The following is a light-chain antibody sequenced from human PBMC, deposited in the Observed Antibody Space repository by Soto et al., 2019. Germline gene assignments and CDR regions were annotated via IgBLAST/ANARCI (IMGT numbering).Light chain of an antibody. CDR1: QNASSSY. CDR3: QQYGRA. J-gene: IGKJ3*01. Sequence: ESVLTQSPGTLSLSPGEGATLSCRASQNASSSYLAWYQQKPGQAPRLLIYSASSRAIGVPDRFSGSGSGADFALTISILEPEDFAVFYCQQYGRAFGPGTKVDIK. V-gene: IGKV3-20*01. CDR2: SAS.